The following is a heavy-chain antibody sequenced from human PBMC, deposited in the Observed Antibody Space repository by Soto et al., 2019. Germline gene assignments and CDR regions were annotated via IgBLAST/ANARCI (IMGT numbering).Heavy chain of an antibody. V-gene: IGHV4-59*01. CDR2: IYYGRSA. CDR3: ARVWGGAFDC. CDR1: GGSISSYY. Sequence: PSETLSLTCTVSGGSISSYYWSWIRQPPGKGLESIGYIYYGRSANYNPSLKSRVTLSVDTSTNQCSLTLSSMTAADTAVYYCARVWGGAFDCWGQGTMVTVS. J-gene: IGHJ3*01. D-gene: IGHD3-10*01.